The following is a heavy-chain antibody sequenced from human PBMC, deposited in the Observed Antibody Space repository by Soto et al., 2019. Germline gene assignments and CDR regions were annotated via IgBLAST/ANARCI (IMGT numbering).Heavy chain of an antibody. J-gene: IGHJ5*01. CDR3: PGWFDP. D-gene: IGHD3-10*01. CDR1: GYIFTTPW. CDR2: IYLGDSDT. Sequence: PGESLKISCKVSGYIFTTPWIAWVRQMPGKGLEWMGIIYLGDSDTRYSPSFQGQVTISADKSIITAADTAIYFCARRERYYGSPGWFDPWGQGTLVTVSS. V-gene: IGHV5-51*01.